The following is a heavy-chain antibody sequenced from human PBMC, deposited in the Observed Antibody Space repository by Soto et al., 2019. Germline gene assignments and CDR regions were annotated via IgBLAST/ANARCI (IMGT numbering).Heavy chain of an antibody. CDR1: GGSISSGGYY. D-gene: IGHD6-25*01. Sequence: SETLSLTCTVSGGSISSGGYYWSWIRQHPGKGLEWIGYIYYSGSTYYNPSLKSRVTISVDTSKNQFSLKLSSVTAADTAVYYCARGNGPATGYFDYWGQGTLVTVSS. J-gene: IGHJ4*02. V-gene: IGHV4-31*03. CDR3: ARGNGPATGYFDY. CDR2: IYYSGST.